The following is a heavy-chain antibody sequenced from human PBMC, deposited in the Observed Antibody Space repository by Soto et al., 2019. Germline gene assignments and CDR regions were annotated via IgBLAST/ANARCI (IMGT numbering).Heavy chain of an antibody. CDR1: DDSSSNYK. D-gene: IGHD3-10*01. J-gene: IGHJ6*02. CDR3: VRQGFGRLHGLVDV. V-gene: IGHV4-59*08. Sequence: QVQLQESGPGLVKPSETLSLTCTVSDDSSSNYKWSWIRQPPGRRLEWIGYIDSNGGTSYNPSLQRRVTXXIXTXXKQFFLKLSSVTAADTAVYYCVRQGFGRLHGLVDVWGHGTTVTVSS. CDR2: IDSNGGT.